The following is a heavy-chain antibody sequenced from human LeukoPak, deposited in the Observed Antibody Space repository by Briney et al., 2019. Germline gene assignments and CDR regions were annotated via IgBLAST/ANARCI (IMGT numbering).Heavy chain of an antibody. Sequence: PSETLSLTCTVSGGSISSYYWSWIRQPPGKGLEWIGYIYYSGSTNYNPSLKSRVTISVDTSKNQFSLKLSSVTAADTAVYYCARRRNYYDSSGYTRLVYAFDIWGQGTMVTVSS. CDR3: ARRRNYYDSSGYTRLVYAFDI. J-gene: IGHJ3*02. V-gene: IGHV4-59*08. CDR1: GGSISSYY. D-gene: IGHD3-22*01. CDR2: IYYSGST.